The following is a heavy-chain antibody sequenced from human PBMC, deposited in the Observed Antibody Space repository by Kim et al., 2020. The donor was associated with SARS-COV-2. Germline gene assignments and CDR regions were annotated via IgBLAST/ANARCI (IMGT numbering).Heavy chain of an antibody. V-gene: IGHV3-30*18. J-gene: IGHJ4*02. CDR2: ISNEGNNK. CDR1: GFTFSNYA. D-gene: IGHD3-10*01. Sequence: GGSLRLSCAASGFTFSNYAMHWVRQAPGKGPEWVAVISNEGNNKYYADSLKGRFTISRDSSKNTLFLQMDSLRPEDTAVYYCEKGSWTCVPNFAGDCYVYDGGQRSLVTVSS. CDR3: EKGSWTCVPNFAGDCYVYD.